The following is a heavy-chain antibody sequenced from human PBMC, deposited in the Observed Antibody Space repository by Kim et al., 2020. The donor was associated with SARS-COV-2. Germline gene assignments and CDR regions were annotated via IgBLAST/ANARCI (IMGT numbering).Heavy chain of an antibody. Sequence: ASVKVSCKASGYTFTNYAVQWVRQAPGQRLEWMGWINVANGNTRYSQKFQGRVTITRDTSATTAYMELRSLRSEDTAVYYCARESDPSGYQFDDWGQGTLVIVSS. CDR1: GYTFTNYA. J-gene: IGHJ4*02. V-gene: IGHV1-3*01. D-gene: IGHD3-22*01. CDR2: INVANGNT. CDR3: ARESDPSGYQFDD.